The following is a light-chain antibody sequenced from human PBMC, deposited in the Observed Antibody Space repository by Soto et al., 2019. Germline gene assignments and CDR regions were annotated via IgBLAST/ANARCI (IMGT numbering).Light chain of an antibody. Sequence: QSALTQPASVSGSPGQSITISCSGTSSDVGSSNLVSWYQQHPGKAPKLIIFEGDRRPSGVSGRFSGSKSGTSASLAISGLQSEDEADYYCAAWDDSLNGSYVFGTGTKVTVL. V-gene: IGLV2-14*02. J-gene: IGLJ1*01. CDR2: EGD. CDR3: AAWDDSLNGSYV. CDR1: SSDVGSSNL.